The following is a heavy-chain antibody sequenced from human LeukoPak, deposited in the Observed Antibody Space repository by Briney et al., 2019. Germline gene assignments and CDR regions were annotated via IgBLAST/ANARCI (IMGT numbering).Heavy chain of an antibody. V-gene: IGHV3-23*01. CDR1: GFTFSSFA. D-gene: IGHD3-10*01. CDR3: AKQFGSGAPYYYYMDV. CDR2: ISAGGGST. Sequence: PGGSLRLSCAASGFTFSSFAMSWVRQAPGKGVVWVSSISAGGGSTYYADFVKGRFTISRDNSQNTLYLQMNSLRAEDTAVHYYAKQFGSGAPYYYYMDVWGKGTTVIVSS. J-gene: IGHJ6*03.